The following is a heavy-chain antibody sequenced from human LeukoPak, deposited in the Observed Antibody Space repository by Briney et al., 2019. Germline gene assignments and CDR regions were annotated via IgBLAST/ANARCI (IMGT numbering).Heavy chain of an antibody. CDR3: ARASSSWYEPRYNWFDP. Sequence: ASVKVSCKASGYTFTSYAMHWVRQAPGQRLEWMGWINAGNGNTKYSQKFQGRVTITRDTSASTAYMELSSLRSEDTAVYYCARASSSWYEPRYNWFDPWGQGTLVTVSS. CDR2: INAGNGNT. J-gene: IGHJ5*02. D-gene: IGHD6-13*01. CDR1: GYTFTSYA. V-gene: IGHV1-3*01.